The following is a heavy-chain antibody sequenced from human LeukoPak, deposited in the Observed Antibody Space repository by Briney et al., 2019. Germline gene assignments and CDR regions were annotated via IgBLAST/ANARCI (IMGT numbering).Heavy chain of an antibody. D-gene: IGHD6-13*01. CDR2: ISSSSSYI. V-gene: IGHV3-21*01. CDR3: ARDPNDSSSWPAGTNWFDP. CDR1: GITFSNYE. J-gene: IGHJ5*02. Sequence: GGSLGLSCVASGITFSNYEMNWVRQAPGKGLEWVSSISSSSSYIYYADSVKGRFTISRDNAKNSLYLQMNSLRAEDTAVYYCARDPNDSSSWPAGTNWFDPWGQGTLVTVSS.